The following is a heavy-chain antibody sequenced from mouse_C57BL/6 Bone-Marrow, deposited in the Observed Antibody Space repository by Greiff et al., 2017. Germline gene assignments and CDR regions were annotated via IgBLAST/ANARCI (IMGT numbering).Heavy chain of an antibody. CDR2: INPDSSTI. D-gene: IGHD2-1*01. V-gene: IGHV4-1*01. J-gene: IGHJ1*03. Sequence: EVKLQESGGGLVQPGGSLKLSCAASGIDFSRYWMSWVRRAPGKGLEWIGEINPDSSTINYAPSLKDKFIISRDNAKNTLYLQLSKVRSEDTALYDCARGGYGNYVYFDVWGTGTTVTVAS. CDR1: GIDFSRYW. CDR3: ARGGYGNYVYFDV.